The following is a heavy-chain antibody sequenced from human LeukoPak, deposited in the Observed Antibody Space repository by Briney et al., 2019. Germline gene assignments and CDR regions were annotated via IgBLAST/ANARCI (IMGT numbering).Heavy chain of an antibody. V-gene: IGHV4-39*01. CDR2: IYYSGST. Sequence: SETLSLTCTVSGGSISSSSHYWGWIRKPPGKGLEWIGNIYYSGSTYYNPSLKSRLTISVDTSKNQFSLKLSSVTAADTAVYFCAREYCSGGSCYSNDWGQGTLVTVSS. CDR3: AREYCSGGSCYSND. J-gene: IGHJ4*01. CDR1: GGSISSSSHY. D-gene: IGHD2-15*01.